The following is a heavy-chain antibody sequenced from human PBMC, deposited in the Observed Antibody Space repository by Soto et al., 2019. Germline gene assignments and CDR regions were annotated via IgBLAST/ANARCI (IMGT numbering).Heavy chain of an antibody. Sequence: KTSETLSLTCTVSGGSISSGGYYWSWIRQHPGKGLERIGYIYYSGSTYYNPSLKSRVTISVDTSKNQFSLKLSSVTAADTAVYYCARSRLNNWFDPWGQGTLVTVSS. CDR2: IYYSGST. CDR3: ARSRLNNWFDP. CDR1: GGSISSGGYY. J-gene: IGHJ5*02. V-gene: IGHV4-31*03.